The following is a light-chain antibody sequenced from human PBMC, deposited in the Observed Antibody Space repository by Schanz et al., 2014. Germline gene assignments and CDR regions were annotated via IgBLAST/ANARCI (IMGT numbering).Light chain of an antibody. CDR3: CSYAGSRTFEV. V-gene: IGLV2-23*03. CDR2: EGS. CDR1: SSDVGSYKL. J-gene: IGLJ2*01. Sequence: QSALTQPASVSGSPGQSITISCTGTSSDVGSYKLVSWYQQHPGKAPKLMIYEGSKRPSGVSNRFSGSKSGNTASLTISGLQAEDEADYYCCSYAGSRTFEVFGGGTKLTVL.